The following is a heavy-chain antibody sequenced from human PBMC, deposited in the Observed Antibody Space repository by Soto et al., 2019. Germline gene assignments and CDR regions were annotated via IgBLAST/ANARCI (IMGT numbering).Heavy chain of an antibody. D-gene: IGHD3-22*01. V-gene: IGHV1-24*01. Sequence: ASVKGSCKVSGYTLTELSMHWVRQAPGKGLEWMGGFDPEDGETIYAQKFQGRVTMTEDTSTDTAYMELSSLRSEDTAVYYCATRAPYYDSSGYYLGWGQGTLVTVSS. J-gene: IGHJ4*02. CDR1: GYTLTELS. CDR3: ATRAPYYDSSGYYLG. CDR2: FDPEDGET.